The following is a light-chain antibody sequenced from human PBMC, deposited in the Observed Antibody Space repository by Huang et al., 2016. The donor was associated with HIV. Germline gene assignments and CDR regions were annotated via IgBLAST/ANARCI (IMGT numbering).Light chain of an antibody. J-gene: IGKJ4*01. V-gene: IGKV3-11*01. CDR3: QQRSNRPLT. Sequence: EIVLTQSPATLSLSPGERATLSCRASQSVNTFLAWYQQKPGQAPRLRIYDAAHRATGIPARFSGSGSGTDFTLTISSLEPEDFAVYYCQQRSNRPLTFGGGTKVEIK. CDR2: DAA. CDR1: QSVNTF.